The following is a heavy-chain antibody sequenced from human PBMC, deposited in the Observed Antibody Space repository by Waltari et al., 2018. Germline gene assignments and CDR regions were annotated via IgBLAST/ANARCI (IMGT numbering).Heavy chain of an antibody. D-gene: IGHD1-26*01. CDR2: INHRGST. CDR3: ARAWISLILGATSAFDI. CDR1: GGSFSGYY. V-gene: IGHV4-34*01. J-gene: IGHJ3*02. Sequence: QVQLQQWGAGLLKPSETLSLTCAVYGGSFSGYYWCWIRQPPGKGLEWIGEINHRGSTNYNPSLKSRVTISVDTSKNQFSLKLSSVTAADTAVYYCARAWISLILGATSAFDIWGQGTMVTVS.